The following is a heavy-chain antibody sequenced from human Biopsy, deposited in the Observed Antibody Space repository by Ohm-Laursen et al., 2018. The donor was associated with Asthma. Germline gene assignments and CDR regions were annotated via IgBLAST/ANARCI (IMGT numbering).Heavy chain of an antibody. CDR3: SRAVTILQEWSGGMDV. CDR1: GGMFGNYA. Sequence: SSVKVSCKASGGMFGNYAISWVRQAPGLGLEWMGGISPIFGSSNYAERFQGRVTITADRSTSTAYMELSSLTIEDTAVYYCSRAVTILQEWSGGMDVWGQGTTVTVSS. CDR2: ISPIFGSS. V-gene: IGHV1-69*06. J-gene: IGHJ6*02. D-gene: IGHD3-3*01.